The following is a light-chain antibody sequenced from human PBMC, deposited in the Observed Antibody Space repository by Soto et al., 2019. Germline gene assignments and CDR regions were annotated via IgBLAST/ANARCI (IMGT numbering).Light chain of an antibody. Sequence: DIQMTQSPSSLSASVGDRVTITCRASQSISSYLNWFQQKPGKAPKLLIYAASILQSGVPSRFSGSGSGTDFTLTISSLQPEDFATYYCQQSYSTPRTFGQGTTVEI. V-gene: IGKV1-39*01. J-gene: IGKJ1*01. CDR3: QQSYSTPRT. CDR1: QSISSY. CDR2: AAS.